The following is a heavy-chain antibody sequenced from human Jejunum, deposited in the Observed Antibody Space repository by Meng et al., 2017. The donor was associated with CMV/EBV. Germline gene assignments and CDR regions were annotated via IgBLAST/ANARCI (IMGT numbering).Heavy chain of an antibody. D-gene: IGHD2-2*01. CDR1: GFTLNYLA. V-gene: IGHV3-30*04. Sequence: CAASGFTLNYLASNWVRKAPGKGLEWVAVISSDGLSKKYAESVKGRFTISRDNSKNTVFLHMNSLRSEDTAVYYCARSEYQLHHIDFWGQGTLVTVSS. CDR3: ARSEYQLHHIDF. J-gene: IGHJ4*02. CDR2: ISSDGLSK.